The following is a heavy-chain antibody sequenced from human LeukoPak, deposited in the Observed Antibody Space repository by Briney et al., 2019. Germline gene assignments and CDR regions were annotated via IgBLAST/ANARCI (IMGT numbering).Heavy chain of an antibody. V-gene: IGHV5-51*01. CDR2: IHPGDTHT. J-gene: IGHJ2*01. D-gene: IGHD2-2*01. Sequence: GESLKISCEGSGYTFTKYWIGWVRQMPGKGLEWMGIIHPGDTHTWYSPSFQGQVTISADKSISMAYLQWSSLKASDTAMYFCARQPGMTAKSWYFDLWGRGTLVTVSS. CDR3: ARQPGMTAKSWYFDL. CDR1: GYTFTKYW.